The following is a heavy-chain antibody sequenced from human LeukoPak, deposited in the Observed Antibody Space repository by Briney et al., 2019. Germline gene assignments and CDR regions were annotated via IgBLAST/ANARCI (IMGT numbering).Heavy chain of an antibody. D-gene: IGHD6-13*01. V-gene: IGHV4-59*01. CDR1: GGSISSYY. J-gene: IGHJ4*02. CDR3: ARVRNAAAGIYY. Sequence: SETLSLTCTVSGGSISSYYWSWIRQPPGKGLEWIGYIYYSGSTNYNPSLKSRVTISVDTSKNQFSLKLSSVTAADTAVYYCARVRNAAAGIYYWGQGTLVTVSS. CDR2: IYYSGST.